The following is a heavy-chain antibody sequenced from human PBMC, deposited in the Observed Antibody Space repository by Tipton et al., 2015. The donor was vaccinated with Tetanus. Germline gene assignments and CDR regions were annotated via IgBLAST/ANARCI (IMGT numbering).Heavy chain of an antibody. CDR2: INTDGRST. Sequence: SLRLSCAASGFTSSSHYMHWVRQAPGKGLVWISRINTDGRSTSYADSVKGRFTISRDTAKNTLYLQMNSLRGEDTAVYYCVRDFAEFDYWGQGTLVTVSS. J-gene: IGHJ4*02. V-gene: IGHV3-74*01. CDR1: GFTSSSHY. CDR3: VRDFAEFDY.